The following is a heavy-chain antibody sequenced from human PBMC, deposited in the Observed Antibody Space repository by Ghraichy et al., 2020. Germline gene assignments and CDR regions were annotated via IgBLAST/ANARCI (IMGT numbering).Heavy chain of an antibody. CDR3: ARGANSYGYVY. CDR1: GGSISSYY. CDR2: IYYSGST. D-gene: IGHD5-18*01. Sequence: SETLSLTCTVSGGSISSYYWSWIRQPPGKGLEWIGYIYYSGSTNYNPSLKSRVTISVDTSKNQFSLKLSSVTAADTAVYYCARGANSYGYVYWGQGTLVTVSS. V-gene: IGHV4-59*01. J-gene: IGHJ4*02.